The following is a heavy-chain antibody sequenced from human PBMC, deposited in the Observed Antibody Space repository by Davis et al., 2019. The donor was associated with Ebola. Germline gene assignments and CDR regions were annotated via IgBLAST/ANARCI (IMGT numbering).Heavy chain of an antibody. CDR3: AREQMHCGGDCHDY. D-gene: IGHD2-21*01. J-gene: IGHJ4*02. Sequence: PGGSLRLSCAASGFTFSDYYMSWIRQAPGKGLEWVSYISSDGSIIYYADSVKGRFTISRDNAKNSLYLQMNSLRAEDTAVYYCAREQMHCGGDCHDYWGQGTLVTVSS. CDR2: ISSDGSII. CDR1: GFTFSDYY. V-gene: IGHV3-11*04.